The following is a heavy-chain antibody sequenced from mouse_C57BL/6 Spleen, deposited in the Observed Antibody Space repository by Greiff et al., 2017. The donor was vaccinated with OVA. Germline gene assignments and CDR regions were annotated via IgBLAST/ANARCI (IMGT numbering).Heavy chain of an antibody. D-gene: IGHD2-2*01. J-gene: IGHJ2*01. CDR3: ARRAGYPYYFDY. V-gene: IGHV1-22*01. CDR2: INPNNGGT. Sequence: EVKLMESGPELVKPGASVKMSCKASGYTFTDYNMHWVKQSHGKSLEWIGYINPNNGGTSYNQKFKGKATLTVNKSSSTAYMELRSLTSEDSAVYYCARRAGYPYYFDYWGQGTTLTVSS. CDR1: GYTFTDYN.